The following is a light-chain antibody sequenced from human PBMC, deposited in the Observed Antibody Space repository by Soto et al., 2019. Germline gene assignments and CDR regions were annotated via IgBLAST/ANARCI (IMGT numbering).Light chain of an antibody. CDR3: MQAIQTPPT. V-gene: IGKV2-28*01. J-gene: IGKJ1*01. CDR2: LGS. Sequence: DIVMTQSPLSLPVTPGEPASISCRSSQSLLHSNGYNYLDWYLQKPGQSPQLLIYLGSSRASGVPDRFSGGGSGTDFTLKIRRVEAEDVGIYSCMQAIQTPPTFGQGTKVDIK. CDR1: QSLLHSNGYNY.